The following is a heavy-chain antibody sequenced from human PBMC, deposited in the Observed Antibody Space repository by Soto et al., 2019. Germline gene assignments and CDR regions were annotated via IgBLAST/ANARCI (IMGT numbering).Heavy chain of an antibody. D-gene: IGHD5-12*01. V-gene: IGHV3-30*04. CDR1: GFTFSSYV. CDR2: ISYDGSTK. Sequence: LRLSCAASGFTFSSYVVHWVRQAPGKGLEWVALISYDGSTKHYADSVKGRFTISRDNFKNTLYLQMSSLRAEDTAVYYCARVHSGNFDYWGQGTLVTVSS. J-gene: IGHJ4*02. CDR3: ARVHSGNFDY.